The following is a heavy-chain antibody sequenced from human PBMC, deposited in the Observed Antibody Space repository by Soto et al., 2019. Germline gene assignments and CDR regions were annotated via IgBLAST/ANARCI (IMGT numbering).Heavy chain of an antibody. V-gene: IGHV4-31*03. D-gene: IGHD1-1*01. CDR1: GDSITSDDYY. CDR2: FSYSGST. J-gene: IGHJ5*02. CDR3: AREMATRTNGFDP. Sequence: VQLQESGPGLVEPSQTLSLTCTVSGDSITSDDYYWNWIRQHPGKGLEWIGHFSYSGSTYYNPSLRSRLTIXXDXAKNQFSLKLRSVTAADTAVYYCAREMATRTNGFDPWGQGTLVTVSS.